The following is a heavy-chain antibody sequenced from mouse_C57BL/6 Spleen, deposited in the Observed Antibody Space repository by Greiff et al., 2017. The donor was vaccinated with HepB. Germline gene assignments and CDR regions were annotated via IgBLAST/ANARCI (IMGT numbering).Heavy chain of an antibody. D-gene: IGHD2-3*01. Sequence: VHVKQSGPELVKPGASVKMSCKASGYTFTDYNMHWVKQSHGKSLEWIGYINPNNGGTSYNQKFKGKATLTVNKSSSTAYMELRSLTSEDSAVYYCAGYSYYFDYWGQGTTLTVSS. CDR3: AGYSYYFDY. J-gene: IGHJ2*01. CDR1: GYTFTDYN. CDR2: INPNNGGT. V-gene: IGHV1-22*01.